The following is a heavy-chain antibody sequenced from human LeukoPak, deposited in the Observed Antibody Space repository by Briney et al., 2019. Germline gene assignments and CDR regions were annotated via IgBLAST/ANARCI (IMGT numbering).Heavy chain of an antibody. V-gene: IGHV3-74*01. Sequence: GGSLRLSCAASGFTLSSYWMHWVGQAPGKGLVWVSRINSDGSSTSYADSVKGRFTISRDNAKNTLYLQMNSLRAEDTAVYYCARGGSSSWYGSWGQGTLVTVSS. CDR1: GFTLSSYW. CDR3: ARGGSSSWYGS. CDR2: INSDGSST. J-gene: IGHJ4*02. D-gene: IGHD6-13*01.